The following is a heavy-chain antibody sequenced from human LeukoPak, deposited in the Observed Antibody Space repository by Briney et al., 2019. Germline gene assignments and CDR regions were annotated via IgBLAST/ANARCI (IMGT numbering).Heavy chain of an antibody. J-gene: IGHJ3*02. CDR2: IIPIFGTA. V-gene: IGHV1-69*01. D-gene: IGHD6-6*01. CDR3: ARGSSSSEAFDI. CDR1: GGTFSSYA. Sequence: GASVKVSCKASGGTFSSYAISWVRQAPGQGPEWMGGIIPIFGTANYAQKFQGRVTITADESTSTAYMELSGLRSEDTAVYYCARGSSSSEAFDIWGQGTMVTVSS.